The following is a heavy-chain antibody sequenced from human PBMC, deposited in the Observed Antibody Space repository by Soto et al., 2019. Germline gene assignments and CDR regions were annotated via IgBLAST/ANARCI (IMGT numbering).Heavy chain of an antibody. CDR2: FDPEDGET. Sequence: GASVKVSCKVSGYTLTELSMHWVRQAPGKGLEWMGGFDPEDGETIYAQKFQGRVTVTEDTSTDTAYMELSSLRSEDTAVYYCAIQTSYSGSYYYWGQGTLVTVSS. CDR3: AIQTSYSGSYYY. J-gene: IGHJ4*02. D-gene: IGHD1-26*01. V-gene: IGHV1-24*01. CDR1: GYTLTELS.